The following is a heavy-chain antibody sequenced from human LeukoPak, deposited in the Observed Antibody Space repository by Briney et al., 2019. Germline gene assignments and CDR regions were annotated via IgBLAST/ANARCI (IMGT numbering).Heavy chain of an antibody. CDR1: GFTFSSYW. Sequence: PGGSLRLSCAASGFTFSSYWMSWVRQAPGKGLEWVANIKQDGSEKYYVDSVKGRFTISRDNAKNSLYLQMSSLRAEDTAVYYCARPRGLGEQWLGTGVGFDYWGQGTLVTVSS. CDR3: ARPRGLGEQWLGTGVGFDY. J-gene: IGHJ4*02. V-gene: IGHV3-7*01. CDR2: IKQDGSEK. D-gene: IGHD6-19*01.